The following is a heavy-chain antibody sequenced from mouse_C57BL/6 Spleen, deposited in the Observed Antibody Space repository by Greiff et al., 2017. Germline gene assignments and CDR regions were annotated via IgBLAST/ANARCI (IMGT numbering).Heavy chain of an antibody. CDR1: GYAFSSSW. CDR2: IYPGDGDT. V-gene: IGHV1-82*01. J-gene: IGHJ2*01. D-gene: IGHD1-1*01. Sequence: QVQLQQSGPELVKPGASVKISCKASGYAFSSSWMNWVKQRPGKGLEWIGRIYPGDGDTNYNGKFKGKATLTADKSSSTAYMQLSSLTSEDSAVYFCARWETTVVAKFDYWGQGTTLTVSS. CDR3: ARWETTVVAKFDY.